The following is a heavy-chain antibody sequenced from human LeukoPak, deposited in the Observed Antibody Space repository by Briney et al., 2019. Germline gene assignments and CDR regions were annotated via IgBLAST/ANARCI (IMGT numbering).Heavy chain of an antibody. D-gene: IGHD1-1*01. V-gene: IGHV3-23*01. CDR1: GFTFSISS. CDR3: VKYIQNVLAVFDP. J-gene: IGHJ5*02. Sequence: GGSLRLSCAASGFTFSISSMAWFRQAPGKGLEWVSSISANGGATYYTDSVKGRFTVSRDNYENTVSLQMTSLRAEDTAAYYCVKYIQNVLAVFDPWGQGTLVTVSS. CDR2: ISANGGAT.